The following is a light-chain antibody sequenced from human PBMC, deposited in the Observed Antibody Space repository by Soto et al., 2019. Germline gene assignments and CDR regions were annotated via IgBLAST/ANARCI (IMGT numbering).Light chain of an antibody. J-gene: IGKJ1*01. V-gene: IGKV3-20*01. Sequence: EIVLTQSPGTLSLSPGERGTVSCRASQIVNSKYLAWYQHRPGQAPRLLIYDASKRATGIPDRFSGSASGTDFILTINGLEPEEFAVYYCVQYDEPPSRWTFGQGTKV. CDR1: QIVNSKY. CDR2: DAS. CDR3: VQYDEPPSRWT.